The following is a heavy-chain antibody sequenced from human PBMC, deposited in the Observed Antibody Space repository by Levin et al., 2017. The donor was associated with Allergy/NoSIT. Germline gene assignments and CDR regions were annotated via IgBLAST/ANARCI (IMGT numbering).Heavy chain of an antibody. D-gene: IGHD1-1*01. Sequence: GSLKISCQASGYTINSYWIAWVRQLPGKGLEWMAIIYPDDSDVRYNPSFEGQVIVSADKTIKTAYLQWSSLTASDSGAYYCARWGGLSRERGFDFWGQGTLVTVS. CDR1: GYTINSYW. CDR3: ARWGGLSRERGFDF. J-gene: IGHJ5*01. V-gene: IGHV5-51*01. CDR2: IYPDDSDV.